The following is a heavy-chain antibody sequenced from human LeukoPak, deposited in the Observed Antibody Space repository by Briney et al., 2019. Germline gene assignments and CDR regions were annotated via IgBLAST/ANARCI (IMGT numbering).Heavy chain of an antibody. J-gene: IGHJ4*02. V-gene: IGHV3-21*01. CDR1: GFTFSSYS. Sequence: GGSLRLSCAASGFTFSSYSMNWVRQAPGKGLEWVSSISSSSSYIYYADSVKGRFTISRDNAKNSLYLQMNSLRAEDTAVYYCARGTRRTRAPTFDYWGQGTLVTVSS. CDR2: ISSSSSYI. CDR3: ARGTRRTRAPTFDY.